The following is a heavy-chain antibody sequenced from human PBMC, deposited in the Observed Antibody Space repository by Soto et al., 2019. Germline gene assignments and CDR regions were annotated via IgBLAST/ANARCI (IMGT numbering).Heavy chain of an antibody. J-gene: IGHJ4*02. D-gene: IGHD3-22*01. CDR3: VRQRALDSSGHYSDF. CDR2: IYPGDSDI. Sequence: GESLKISCRGSGYSFITDWIGWVRQMPGKGLEWMGIIYPGDSDIRYSPSFQGQVIISADRSTSTAYLQWTSLKASDTAMYYCVRQRALDSSGHYSDFWGQGTQVTVSS. CDR1: GYSFITDW. V-gene: IGHV5-51*01.